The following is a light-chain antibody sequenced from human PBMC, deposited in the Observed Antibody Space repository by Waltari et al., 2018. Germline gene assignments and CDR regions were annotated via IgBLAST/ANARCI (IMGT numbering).Light chain of an antibody. CDR1: QSVSAY. V-gene: IGKV3-11*01. CDR2: DAS. Sequence: EVVLTQSPATLSLSPGERATLSCRASQSVSAYLAWYQQKPGQAPRLRIYDASNRATGIPARFSGSGSGTDFTLTISSLEPEDFAVYYCHQRTSWPLTFGGGTKVEI. CDR3: HQRTSWPLT. J-gene: IGKJ4*01.